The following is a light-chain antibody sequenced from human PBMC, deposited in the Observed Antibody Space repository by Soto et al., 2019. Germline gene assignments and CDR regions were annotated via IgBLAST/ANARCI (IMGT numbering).Light chain of an antibody. Sequence: QSALTQPPSASGSPGQSVTISCSGISSDVDFYNYVSWYQQHPGKAPKLVIFEVTKRPSGVPDRFSGSKSGNTASLTVSGLQAEDEADYYCQSFDKYLSAVVFGGGTKLTVL. CDR1: SSDVDFYNY. CDR2: EVT. V-gene: IGLV2-8*01. J-gene: IGLJ2*01. CDR3: QSFDKYLSAVV.